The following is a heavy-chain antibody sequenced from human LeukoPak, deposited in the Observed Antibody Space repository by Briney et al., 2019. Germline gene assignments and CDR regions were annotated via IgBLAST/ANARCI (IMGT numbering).Heavy chain of an antibody. J-gene: IGHJ6*04. CDR2: IKSKTDGGTT. V-gene: IGHV3-15*01. CDR1: GFTFSNAW. Sequence: GGSLRLSCAASGFTFSNAWMSWVRQAPGKGLEWVSRIKSKTDGGTTDYAAPVKGRFTISRDDSKNTLYLQMNSLKTEDTAVYYCTTGSTTMVRPMVDVWGKGTTVTVSS. CDR3: TTGSTTMVRPMVDV. D-gene: IGHD3-10*01.